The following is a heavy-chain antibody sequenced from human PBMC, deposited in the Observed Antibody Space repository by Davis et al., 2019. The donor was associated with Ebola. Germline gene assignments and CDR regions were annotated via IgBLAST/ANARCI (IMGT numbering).Heavy chain of an antibody. Sequence: SVKVSCKASGGTFSSYAISWVRQAPGQGLEWMGGIIPIFGTANYAQKLQGRVTMTTDTSTSTAYMELRSLRSDDTAVYYCARRPHRGWYNYWGQGTLVTVSS. CDR2: IIPIFGTA. CDR1: GGTFSSYA. J-gene: IGHJ4*02. CDR3: ARRPHRGWYNY. V-gene: IGHV1-69*05. D-gene: IGHD6-19*01.